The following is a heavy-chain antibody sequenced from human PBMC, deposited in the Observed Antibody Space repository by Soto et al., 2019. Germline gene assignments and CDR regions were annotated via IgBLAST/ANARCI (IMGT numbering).Heavy chain of an antibody. V-gene: IGHV3-7*05. CDR1: GFTFSSYW. CDR3: ARVFYGDYVAFFFDY. J-gene: IGHJ4*02. D-gene: IGHD4-17*01. Sequence: GGSLRLSCAASGFTFSSYWMSWVRQAPGKGLEWVANIKQDGSEKYYVDSVKGRFTISRDNAKNSLYLQMNSLRAEDTAVYYCARVFYGDYVAFFFDYWGQGTLVTVSS. CDR2: IKQDGSEK.